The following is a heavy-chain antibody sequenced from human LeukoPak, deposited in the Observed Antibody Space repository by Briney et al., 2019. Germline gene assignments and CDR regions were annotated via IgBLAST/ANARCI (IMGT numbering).Heavy chain of an antibody. Sequence: GRSLRLSCAAFGFTFSSYGMHWVRQAPGKGLEWVAVISYDGSNKYYADSVKGRFTISRDNSKNTLYLQMNSLRAEDTAVYYCAKVGGCSSTSCYHDAFDIWGQGTMATVSS. CDR3: AKVGGCSSTSCYHDAFDI. J-gene: IGHJ3*02. CDR1: GFTFSSYG. V-gene: IGHV3-30*18. CDR2: ISYDGSNK. D-gene: IGHD2-2*01.